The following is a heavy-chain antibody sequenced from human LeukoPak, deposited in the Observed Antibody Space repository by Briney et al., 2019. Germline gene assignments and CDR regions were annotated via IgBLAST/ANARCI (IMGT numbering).Heavy chain of an antibody. J-gene: IGHJ4*02. CDR1: GFTFSSYW. V-gene: IGHV3-7*01. CDR3: AVESGSYSGFDY. CDR2: IKQDGSEK. Sequence: GSLSLSCAASGFTFSSYWMSWVRQAPGKGLEWVANIKQDGSEKYYVDSVKGRFTLSRDNAKNSLYLQMNSLRAEDTAVYYCAVESGSYSGFDYWGQGTLVTVSS. D-gene: IGHD1-26*01.